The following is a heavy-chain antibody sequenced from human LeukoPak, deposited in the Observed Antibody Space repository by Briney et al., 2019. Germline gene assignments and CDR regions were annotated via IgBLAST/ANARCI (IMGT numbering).Heavy chain of an antibody. Sequence: SETLSLTCAVYGGSFSGYYWSWIRQPPGKGLEWIGEINHSGSTNYNPSLKSRVTISVDTSKNQFSLKLSSVTAAHTAVYYCARGEYCSSTSCYVYYYYGMDVWGKGTTVTVSS. CDR1: GGSFSGYY. V-gene: IGHV4-34*01. D-gene: IGHD2-2*01. CDR3: ARGEYCSSTSCYVYYYYGMDV. CDR2: INHSGST. J-gene: IGHJ6*04.